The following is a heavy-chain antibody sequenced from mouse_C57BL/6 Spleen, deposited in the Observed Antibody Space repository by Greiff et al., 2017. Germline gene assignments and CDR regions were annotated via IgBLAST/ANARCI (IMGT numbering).Heavy chain of an antibody. CDR1: GYTFTDYY. D-gene: IGHD2-4*01. CDR3: AGYYDYPWFAY. J-gene: IGHJ3*01. Sequence: VQLQQSGPELVKPGASVKISCKASGYTFTDYYMNWVKQSHGKSLEWIGDINPNNGGTSYNQKFKGKATLTVDKSSSTAYMELRSLTSEDSAVYYCAGYYDYPWFAYWGQGTLVTVSA. CDR2: INPNNGGT. V-gene: IGHV1-26*01.